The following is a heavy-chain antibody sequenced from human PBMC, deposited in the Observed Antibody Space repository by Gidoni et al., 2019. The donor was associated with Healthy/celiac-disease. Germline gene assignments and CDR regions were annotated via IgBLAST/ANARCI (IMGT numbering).Heavy chain of an antibody. Sequence: QVQLVASGGGVVQPGRSLRLSCASSGFTFSRYGMHWVRQATGKGLEWVAVIWDDGSNKYYADSVKGRFTISRDNSKNTMYLQMNSLRAEDTAVYYCARDVGYCSSTSCPGAFDIWGQGTMVTVSS. D-gene: IGHD2-2*01. CDR1: GFTFSRYG. CDR2: IWDDGSNK. CDR3: ARDVGYCSSTSCPGAFDI. J-gene: IGHJ3*02. V-gene: IGHV3-33*01.